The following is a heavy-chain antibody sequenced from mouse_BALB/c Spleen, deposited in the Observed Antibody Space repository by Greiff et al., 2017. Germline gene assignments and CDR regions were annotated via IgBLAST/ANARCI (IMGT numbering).Heavy chain of an antibody. CDR1: GFTFSSYG. CDR2: ISSGGSYT. J-gene: IGHJ2*01. V-gene: IGHV5-6*01. D-gene: IGHD4-1*01. Sequence: EVMLVESGGDLVKPGGSLKLSCAASGFTFSSYGMSWVRQTPDKRLEWVATISSGGSYTYYPDSVKVRFTISRDNAKNTLYLQMSSLKSEDTAMYYCARQITGYYFDYWGQGTTLTVSS. CDR3: ARQITGYYFDY.